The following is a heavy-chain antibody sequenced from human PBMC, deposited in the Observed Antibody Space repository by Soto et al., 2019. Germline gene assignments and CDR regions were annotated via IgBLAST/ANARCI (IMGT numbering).Heavy chain of an antibody. D-gene: IGHD6-13*01. Sequence: QVQLVQSGAEVKKPGASVKVSCKTSGYTFTGYYMHWVRQAPGQGLEWMGWINPNTGGTNYAQKFQGWVTMTRDTSITTAYMELSRLTSDDTAVYYCARSSTAAWFDPWGQGTLVTVSS. CDR1: GYTFTGYY. V-gene: IGHV1-2*04. CDR3: ARSSTAAWFDP. CDR2: INPNTGGT. J-gene: IGHJ5*02.